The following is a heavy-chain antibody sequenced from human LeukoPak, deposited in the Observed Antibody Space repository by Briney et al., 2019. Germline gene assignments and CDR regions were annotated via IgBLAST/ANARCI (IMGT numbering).Heavy chain of an antibody. D-gene: IGHD3-16*01. CDR1: GFTFSDYY. V-gene: IGHV3-11*01. CDR2: ISSGGSPT. CDR3: AKVRAPLWGKDY. J-gene: IGHJ4*02. Sequence: GGSLRLSCAASGFTFSDYYMSWIRQAPGKGLEWVAYISSGGSPTYYLDSVKGRFTISRDNSKNTLYLQTNSLRAEDTAVYYCAKVRAPLWGKDYWGQGTLVTVSS.